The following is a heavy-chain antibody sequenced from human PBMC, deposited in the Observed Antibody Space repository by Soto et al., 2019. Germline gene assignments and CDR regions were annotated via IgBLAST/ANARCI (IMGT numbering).Heavy chain of an antibody. Sequence: PSETLSLTCAVSGYSISSTNWWGWIRQPPGKGLEWIGYIYYSGSAYYNPSLNSRVTLSVDTSKNQFSPKLRSVTAVDTAVYYCARINSYGARFLTDWGQGIPVTVSS. CDR2: IYYSGSA. CDR3: ARINSYGARFLTD. J-gene: IGHJ4*02. CDR1: GYSISSTNW. D-gene: IGHD3-16*01. V-gene: IGHV4-28*01.